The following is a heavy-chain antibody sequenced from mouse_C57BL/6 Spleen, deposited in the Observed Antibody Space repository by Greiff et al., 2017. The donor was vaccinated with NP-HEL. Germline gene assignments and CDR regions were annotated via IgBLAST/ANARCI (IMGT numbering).Heavy chain of an antibody. CDR1: GFNIKDDY. D-gene: IGHD1-1*01. Sequence: EVQLQQSGAELVRPGASVKLSCTASGFNIKDDYMHWVKQRPEQGLEWIGWIDPENGDTEYASKFQGKATITADTSSNTAYLQLSSLTSEDTAVYYCLSYGSSYKYVDVWGTGTTVTVSS. CDR3: LSYGSSYKYVDV. V-gene: IGHV14-4*01. CDR2: IDPENGDT. J-gene: IGHJ1*03.